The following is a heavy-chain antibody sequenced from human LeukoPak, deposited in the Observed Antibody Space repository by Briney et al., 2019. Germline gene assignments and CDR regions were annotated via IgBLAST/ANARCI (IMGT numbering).Heavy chain of an antibody. Sequence: ASVKVSCKASGYTFTSYDINWVRQATGQGLEWMGWMNPNSGNTGYAQKFQGRVTMTRNTSLSTAYMELSSLRSEDTAVYYCARETIRAGRYAFDIWGQGTMVTVSS. CDR2: MNPNSGNT. D-gene: IGHD6-19*01. CDR3: ARETIRAGRYAFDI. V-gene: IGHV1-8*01. J-gene: IGHJ3*02. CDR1: GYTFTSYD.